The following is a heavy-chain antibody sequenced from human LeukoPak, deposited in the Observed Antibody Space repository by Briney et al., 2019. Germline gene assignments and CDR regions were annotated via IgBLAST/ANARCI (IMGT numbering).Heavy chain of an antibody. CDR3: ARVSSSSGNDY. J-gene: IGHJ4*02. CDR2: ISSNGGST. D-gene: IGHD6-6*01. CDR1: GFTFSSYA. V-gene: IGHV3-64*01. Sequence: PGGSLRLSCAASGFTFSSYAMRWVRQAPGKGLEYVSGISSNGGSTYYANSVKGRFTISRDNSKNTLYLQMGSLRAEDVAVYYCARVSSSSGNDYWGQGTLVTVSS.